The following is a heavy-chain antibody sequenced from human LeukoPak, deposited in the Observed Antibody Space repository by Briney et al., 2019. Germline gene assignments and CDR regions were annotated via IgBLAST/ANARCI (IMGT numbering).Heavy chain of an antibody. J-gene: IGHJ4*02. CDR3: AKFHDSYYYDSSGYNY. D-gene: IGHD3-22*01. CDR1: GFTFSSYA. V-gene: IGHV3-23*01. CDR2: ISGSGGST. Sequence: GGSLRLSCAASGFTFSSYAMHWVRQAPGKGLERVSAISGSGGSTYYADSVKGRFTISRDNSKNTLYLQMNSLRAEDTAVYYCAKFHDSYYYDSSGYNYWGQGTLVTVSS.